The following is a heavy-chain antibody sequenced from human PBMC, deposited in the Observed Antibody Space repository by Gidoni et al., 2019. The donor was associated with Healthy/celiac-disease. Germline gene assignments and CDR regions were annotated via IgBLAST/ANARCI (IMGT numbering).Heavy chain of an antibody. CDR1: GFTFSGSA. CDR3: TSAPYCVYPY. J-gene: IGHJ4*02. Sequence: EVQRVESGGGLVQPGGSLKLPCAASGFTFSGSAMHWVRKAYGKGLEWVGRIRSKGNSYATLYAASVKGRCTISRDDSKNTAYLQMNSLKTEDTAVYYCTSAPYCVYPYWGQGTLVTVSS. V-gene: IGHV3-73*01. CDR2: IRSKGNSYAT. D-gene: IGHD1-26*01.